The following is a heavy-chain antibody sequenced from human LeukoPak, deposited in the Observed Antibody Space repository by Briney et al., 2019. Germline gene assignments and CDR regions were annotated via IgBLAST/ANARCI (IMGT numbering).Heavy chain of an antibody. Sequence: GRSLRLSCAVSGFTFSSYAIHWVRQAPSKGLEWGAVISYDGSNKYYADSVKGRVTIPRDNSKNTLYLQMNSLRAEDTAVYYCARAVPLWFGELLLDYWGQGTLVTVSS. D-gene: IGHD3-10*01. CDR3: ARAVPLWFGELLLDY. J-gene: IGHJ4*02. CDR2: ISYDGSNK. CDR1: GFTFSSYA. V-gene: IGHV3-30*04.